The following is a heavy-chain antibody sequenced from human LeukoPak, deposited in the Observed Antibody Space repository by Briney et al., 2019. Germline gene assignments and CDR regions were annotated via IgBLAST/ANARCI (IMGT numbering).Heavy chain of an antibody. J-gene: IGHJ4*02. CDR2: KD. V-gene: IGHV3-30*18. CDR3: AKDLCSDTSCSSRGIDY. D-gene: IGHD2-2*01. CDR1: GFTFCTYV. Sequence: SGGSLRLSCAASGFTFCTYVMHWVRQVPGKGLEWVAVKDYCADSVKGRFTASKDNSKSTLYLQMNSLRAEDTAIYYCAKDLCSDTSCSSRGIDYWGPGTLVTVSS.